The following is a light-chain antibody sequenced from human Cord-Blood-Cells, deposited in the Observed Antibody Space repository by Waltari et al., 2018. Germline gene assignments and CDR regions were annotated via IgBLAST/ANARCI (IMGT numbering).Light chain of an antibody. CDR2: EVS. CDR1: SSDVGGYNY. Sequence: QSALTQPASVSGSPGQSITIPCTGTSSDVGGYNYVSWYQQHPGKAPKLMIYEVSNLPSGVSNRFSGSKSGNTASLTISGLQAEDEADYYCSSYTSSSTLVFGTGTKVTVL. J-gene: IGLJ1*01. V-gene: IGLV2-14*01. CDR3: SSYTSSSTLV.